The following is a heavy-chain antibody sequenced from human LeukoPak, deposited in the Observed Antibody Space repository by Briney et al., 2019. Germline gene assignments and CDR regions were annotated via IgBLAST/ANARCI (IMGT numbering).Heavy chain of an antibody. Sequence: GGSLRLSCAASGFTFSSYAMSRVRQAPGKGLEWVAAISGSGGSTYYADSVKGRFTISRGNSKNTLFLQMNSLRPEDTAVYYCAKPKAAAGLVDAFDIWGQGTMVTVSS. CDR3: AKPKAAAGLVDAFDI. CDR1: GFTFSSYA. V-gene: IGHV3-23*01. J-gene: IGHJ3*02. CDR2: ISGSGGST. D-gene: IGHD6-13*01.